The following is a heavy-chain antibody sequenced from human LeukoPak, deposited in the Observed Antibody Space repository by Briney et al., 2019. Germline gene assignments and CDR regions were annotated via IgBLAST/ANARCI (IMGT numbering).Heavy chain of an antibody. J-gene: IGHJ4*02. Sequence: SETLSLTCTVSGGSISSSSYYWGWIRQPPGKGLEWIGSIYYSGSTYYNPSLKSRVTISVDTSKNQFSLKLSSVTAADTAVYYCARSEPGYSSSWYILSTGHFDYWGQGTLVTVSS. V-gene: IGHV4-39*07. CDR3: ARSEPGYSSSWYILSTGHFDY. CDR1: GGSISSSSYY. D-gene: IGHD6-13*01. CDR2: IYYSGST.